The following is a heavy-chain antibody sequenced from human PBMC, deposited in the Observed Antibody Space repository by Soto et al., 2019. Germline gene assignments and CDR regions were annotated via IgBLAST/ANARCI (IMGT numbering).Heavy chain of an antibody. J-gene: IGHJ5*02. V-gene: IGHV1-18*01. CDR3: ARVVPGAEAWFGP. Sequence: GASVKVSCKTSDYTFSNHGITWVRQAPGQPLEWLGWISLYSDGTNYAQKFQGRVSMTSDTSTTTAYMELRSLRSDDTAVYYCARVVPGAEAWFGPWGQGTLVTVSS. CDR2: ISLYSDGT. D-gene: IGHD2-2*01. CDR1: DYTFSNHG.